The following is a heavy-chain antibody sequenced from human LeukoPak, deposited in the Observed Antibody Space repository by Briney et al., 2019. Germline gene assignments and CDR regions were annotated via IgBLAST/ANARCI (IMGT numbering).Heavy chain of an antibody. CDR2: ISYDGSNK. J-gene: IGHJ4*02. Sequence: GGSLRLSCAASGFTFSSYGMHWVRQAPGKGLEWVAVISYDGSNKYYADSVKGRFTISRDNSKNTLYLQMNSLRAEDTAVYYCARVDVAVAGTFSYWGQGTLVTVSS. CDR3: ARVDVAVAGTFSY. V-gene: IGHV3-30*03. CDR1: GFTFSSYG. D-gene: IGHD6-19*01.